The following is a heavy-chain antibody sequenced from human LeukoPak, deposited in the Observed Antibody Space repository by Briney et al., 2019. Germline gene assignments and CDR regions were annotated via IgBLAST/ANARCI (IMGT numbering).Heavy chain of an antibody. D-gene: IGHD2-15*01. Sequence: GGSLRLSCAASGFTFSSYGMHWVRQAPGKGLEWVAVIWYDGSNKYYADSVKGRFTISRDNSKNTLYLQMNSLRAEGTAVYYCARCAGVAATPDYYGMDVWGQGTTVTVSS. V-gene: IGHV3-33*01. CDR3: ARCAGVAATPDYYGMDV. CDR2: IWYDGSNK. J-gene: IGHJ6*02. CDR1: GFTFSSYG.